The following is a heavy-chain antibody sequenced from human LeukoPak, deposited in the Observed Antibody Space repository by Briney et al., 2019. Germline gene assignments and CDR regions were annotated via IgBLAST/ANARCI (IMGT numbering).Heavy chain of an antibody. D-gene: IGHD1-26*01. CDR1: GGTFSSYA. Sequence: SVKVSCKASGGTFSSYAISWVRQAPGQGLEWMGGIIPIFGTANYAQKFQGRVTITTDESTSTAYMELSSLRSEDTVVYYCASTSGRAFDYYYYYMDVWGKGTTVTVSS. J-gene: IGHJ6*03. CDR2: IIPIFGTA. CDR3: ASTSGRAFDYYYYYMDV. V-gene: IGHV1-69*05.